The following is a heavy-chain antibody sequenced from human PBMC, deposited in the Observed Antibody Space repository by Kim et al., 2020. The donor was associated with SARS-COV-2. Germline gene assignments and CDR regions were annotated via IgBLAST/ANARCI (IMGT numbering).Heavy chain of an antibody. V-gene: IGHV3-9*01. CDR3: AKGPVPAAILRLSRGGMDV. CDR1: GFTFGDYA. Sequence: GGSLRLSCAAFGFTFGDYAMYWVRQVPGKGLEWVSGISWNSGSIGYGDSVKGRFTISRDNAKNSLYLQMNSLRVEDTALYYCAKGPVPAAILRLSRGGMDVWGQGTTVTVSS. CDR2: ISWNSGSI. D-gene: IGHD2-2*02. J-gene: IGHJ6*02.